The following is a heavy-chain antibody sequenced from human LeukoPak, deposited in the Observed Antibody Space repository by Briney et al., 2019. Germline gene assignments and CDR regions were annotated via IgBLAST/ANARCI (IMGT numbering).Heavy chain of an antibody. J-gene: IGHJ4*02. V-gene: IGHV1-18*01. CDR2: ISGYNRNT. Sequence: VRQAPGQGLEWMGWISGYNRNTKYAQRLQGRVIMTTDTSTSTVYMELRSLRSDDTAIYYCARDGLRSEWSYFDYWGQGTLVTVSS. D-gene: IGHD3-3*01. CDR3: ARDGLRSEWSYFDY.